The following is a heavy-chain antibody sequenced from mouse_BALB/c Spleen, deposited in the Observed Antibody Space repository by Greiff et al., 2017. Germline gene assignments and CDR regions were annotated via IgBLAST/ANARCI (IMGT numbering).Heavy chain of an antibody. Sequence: VQLQQSGPELVKPGASVRISCKASGYTFTSYYIHWVKQRPGQGLEWIGWIYPGNVNTKYNEKFKGKATLTADKSSSTAYMQLSSLTSEDSAVYFCARYGYYVFDYWGQGTTLTVSS. V-gene: IGHV1S56*01. CDR3: ARYGYYVFDY. CDR1: GYTFTSYY. CDR2: IYPGNVNT. D-gene: IGHD2-3*01. J-gene: IGHJ2*01.